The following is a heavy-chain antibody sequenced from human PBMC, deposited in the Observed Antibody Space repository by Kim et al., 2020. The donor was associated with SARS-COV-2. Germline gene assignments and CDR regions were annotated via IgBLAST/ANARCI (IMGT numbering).Heavy chain of an antibody. J-gene: IGHJ4*02. CDR1: GFTFSSYS. Sequence: GGSLRLSCAASGFTFSSYSMNWVRQAPGKGLEWVSSISSSSSYIYYADSVKGRFTISRDNAKNSLYLQMNSLRAEDTAVYYCARVGCGGDCYEYFDYWGQGTLVTVSS. CDR3: ARVGCGGDCYEYFDY. V-gene: IGHV3-21*01. CDR2: ISSSSSYI. D-gene: IGHD2-21*02.